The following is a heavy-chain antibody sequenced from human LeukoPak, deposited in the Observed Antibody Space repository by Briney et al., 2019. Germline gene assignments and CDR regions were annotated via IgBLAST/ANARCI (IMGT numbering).Heavy chain of an antibody. D-gene: IGHD4-17*01. CDR3: AKDGAVAYGDYPFDY. Sequence: GGSLRLSCAASGFTFSSYDMSGVRQGPGKGLEWVSAIIGSGVSTYYADSVKGRFTISRDNSKNTLYLQMNSLRTEDTAVYYCAKDGAVAYGDYPFDYWGQGTLVTVPS. J-gene: IGHJ4*02. V-gene: IGHV3-23*01. CDR1: GFTFSSYD. CDR2: IIGSGVST.